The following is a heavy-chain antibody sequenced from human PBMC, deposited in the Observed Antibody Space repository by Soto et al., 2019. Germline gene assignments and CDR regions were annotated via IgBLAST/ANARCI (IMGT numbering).Heavy chain of an antibody. CDR1: GFTFSNYG. Sequence: QVQLVESGGGVVQPGRSLRLSCAASGFTFSNYGMHWVRQAPGKGLEWVAGIWYDGSNKYYADSVKGRFTISRDNSKNTPYLHMKSLRSEQTAVYYCARTDCSGGSCYTYYYYYYGMDVWGQGTRVNVSS. D-gene: IGHD2-15*01. J-gene: IGHJ6*01. CDR2: IWYDGSNK. V-gene: IGHV3-33*01. CDR3: ARTDCSGGSCYTYYYYYYGMDV.